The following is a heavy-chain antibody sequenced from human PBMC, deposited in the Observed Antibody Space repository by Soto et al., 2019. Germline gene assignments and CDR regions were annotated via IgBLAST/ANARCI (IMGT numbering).Heavy chain of an antibody. CDR3: SHSPGYCSSTRCYVALRPPPYNWFDP. Sequence: QITLKASGPTLVKPTQTLTLTCTFSGFSLSTSGVGVGWIRQPPGKALEWLALIYWDDDKRYSPSLKSRLTITEATSKTQVLLTMTKVDPEDTASYSCSHSPGYCSSTRCYVALRPPPYNWFDPWGQGTLVTVSS. D-gene: IGHD2-2*01. J-gene: IGHJ5*01. CDR1: GFSLSTSGVG. V-gene: IGHV2-5*02. CDR2: IYWDDDK.